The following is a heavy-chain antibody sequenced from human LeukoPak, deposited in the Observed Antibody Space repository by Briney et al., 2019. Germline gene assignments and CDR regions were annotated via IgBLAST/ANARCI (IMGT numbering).Heavy chain of an antibody. CDR1: GGSISTYY. Sequence: SETLSLTCTVSGGSISTYYWSWIRQPPGKGLEWIAYIDYRGSTTYNPSLRSRVTISVDTSRNQFSLKLSSVTAADTAVYYCGRGSSNWNYDPNLDYWGQGTLVSVSS. D-gene: IGHD1-7*01. CDR2: IDYRGST. CDR3: GRGSSNWNYDPNLDY. J-gene: IGHJ4*02. V-gene: IGHV4-59*01.